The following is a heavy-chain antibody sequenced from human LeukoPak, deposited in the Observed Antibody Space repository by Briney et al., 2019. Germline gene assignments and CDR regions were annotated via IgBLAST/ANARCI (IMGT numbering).Heavy chain of an antibody. CDR3: ARGGTFIAVAGLFDY. V-gene: IGHV5-51*01. Sequence: GESLKISCKGSGYSFTSYWIGWVRQMPGKDLEWMGIIYPGDSDTRYSPSFPGQVTISPDKSISTAYLQWSSLKASDTAMYYCARGGTFIAVAGLFDYWGQGTLVTVSS. CDR2: IYPGDSDT. D-gene: IGHD6-19*01. CDR1: GYSFTSYW. J-gene: IGHJ4*02.